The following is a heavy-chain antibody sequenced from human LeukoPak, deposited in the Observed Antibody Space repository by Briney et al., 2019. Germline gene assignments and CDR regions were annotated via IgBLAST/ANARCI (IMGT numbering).Heavy chain of an antibody. CDR2: MNPNSGNT. CDR3: ARGHWSGYSYNWFDP. CDR1: GYTFTSYD. V-gene: IGHV1-8*01. D-gene: IGHD3-3*01. J-gene: IGHJ5*02. Sequence: ASVKVSCKASGYTFTSYDINWVRQTTGQGLEWVGWMNPNSGNTGYAQKFQGRVTMTRTTSMSTAYMELNSLRSEDTAVYYCARGHWSGYSYNWFDPWGQGTLDTVSS.